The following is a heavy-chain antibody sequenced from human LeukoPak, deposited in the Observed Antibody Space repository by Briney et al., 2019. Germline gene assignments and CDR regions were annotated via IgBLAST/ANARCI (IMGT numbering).Heavy chain of an antibody. CDR1: GGSITSTNW. CDR2: VSLSGLT. V-gene: IGHV4-4*02. Sequence: PSGALSLTCGVSGGSITSTNWWSWVRQPPGQGLEWIGEVSLSGLTNYNPSLSSRVIMALDTSKNHLSLHLTSVTAADTAVYYCSRENGAFSPFGYWGQGYLVTVLS. D-gene: IGHD2-8*01. CDR3: SRENGAFSPFGY. J-gene: IGHJ4*02.